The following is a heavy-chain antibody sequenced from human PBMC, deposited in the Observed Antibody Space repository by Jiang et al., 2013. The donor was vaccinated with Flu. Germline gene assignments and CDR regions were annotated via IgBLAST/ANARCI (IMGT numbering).Heavy chain of an antibody. J-gene: IGHJ4*02. CDR1: GYTFTGYY. V-gene: IGHV1-2*04. Sequence: GAEVKKPGASVKVSCKASGYTFTGYYMHWVRQAPGQGLEWMGWINPNSGGTNYAQKFQGWVTMTRDTSISTAYMELSRLRSDDTAVYYCARHPQYYYDSSGHTLEYYFDYWGQGTLVTVSS. CDR3: ARHPQYYYDSSGHTLEYYFDY. D-gene: IGHD3-22*01. CDR2: INPNSGGT.